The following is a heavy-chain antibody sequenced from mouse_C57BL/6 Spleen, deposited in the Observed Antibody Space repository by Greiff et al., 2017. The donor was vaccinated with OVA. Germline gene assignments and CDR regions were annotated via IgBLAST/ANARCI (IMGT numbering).Heavy chain of an antibody. CDR2: IDPSDSYT. CDR1: GYTFTSYW. V-gene: IGHV1-69*01. J-gene: IGHJ2*01. CDR3: ARRVYYSNYDY. Sequence: QVQLQQPGAELVMPGASVKLSCKASGYTFTSYWMHWVKQRPGQGLEWIGEIDPSDSYTNYNQKFKGKSTLTVDKSSSTAYMQLSSLTSEDSAVYYCARRVYYSNYDYWGQGTTLTVSS. D-gene: IGHD2-5*01.